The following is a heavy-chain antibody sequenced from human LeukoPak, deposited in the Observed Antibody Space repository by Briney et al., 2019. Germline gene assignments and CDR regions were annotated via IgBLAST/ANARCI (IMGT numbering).Heavy chain of an antibody. CDR3: ARDPHG. J-gene: IGHJ4*02. CDR2: SYSGGST. CDR1: GLTVSSNY. Sequence: GGSLRLSSAASGLTVSSNYMSWVRQAPGRGLEWVSVSYSGGSTYYVDSVKGRFTISRDNSKNTLYLQMNSLRAEDTAVYYCARDPHGWGQGTLVTVSS. V-gene: IGHV3-53*05.